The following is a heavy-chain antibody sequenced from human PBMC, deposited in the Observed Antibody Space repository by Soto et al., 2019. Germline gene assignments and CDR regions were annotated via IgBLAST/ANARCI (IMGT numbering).Heavy chain of an antibody. D-gene: IGHD4-4*01. V-gene: IGHV2-70*01. CDR3: ARISVTTAYYFYAMDV. CDR1: GFSLSTSGMC. CDR2: IDLDADK. J-gene: IGHJ6*02. Sequence: SGPTLVNPTQTLTRTCTCCGFSLSTSGMCVSLIRQPPGKALEWLALIDLDADKYYSTSLKTRLTISRYTSNNQVVLTMTNMDPVDTATYYCARISVTTAYYFYAMDVWGPGTTVTVS.